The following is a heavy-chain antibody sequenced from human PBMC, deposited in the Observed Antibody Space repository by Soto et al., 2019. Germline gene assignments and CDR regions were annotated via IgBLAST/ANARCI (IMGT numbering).Heavy chain of an antibody. CDR2: ISYDGSNK. CDR1: GFTFSSYA. CDR3: ARVLDYGDTRPTY. D-gene: IGHD4-17*01. J-gene: IGHJ4*02. Sequence: GGSLRLSCAASGFTFSSYAMHWVRQAPGKGLEWVAVISYDGSNKYYADSVKGRFTISRDNSKNTLYLQMNSLRAEDTAVYYCARVLDYGDTRPTYWGQGTLVTVSS. V-gene: IGHV3-30-3*01.